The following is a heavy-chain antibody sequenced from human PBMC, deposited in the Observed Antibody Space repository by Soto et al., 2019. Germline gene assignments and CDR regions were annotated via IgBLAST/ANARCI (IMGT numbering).Heavy chain of an antibody. J-gene: IGHJ5*02. V-gene: IGHV4-61*08. CDR1: GGSVVTEASY. D-gene: IGHD1-26*01. CDR2: ITYRGFT. Sequence: QVQLHESGPGVVKPSETLSLTCTVSGGSVVTEASYWAWIRQSPGKAPEWVAYITYRGFTNYNPSLESRVPISADTANGQFSLSPKPVTTADTAIYCCAGIPRGGTYWGWFDPWGQGTRVTVSS. CDR3: AGIPRGGTYWGWFDP.